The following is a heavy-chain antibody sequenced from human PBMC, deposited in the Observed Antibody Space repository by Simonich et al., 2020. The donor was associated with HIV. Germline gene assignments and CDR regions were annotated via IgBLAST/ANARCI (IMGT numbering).Heavy chain of an antibody. V-gene: IGHV3-7*01. J-gene: IGHJ4*02. D-gene: IGHD5-18*01. CDR2: IKQYGSEK. CDR3: ARGGYGFVYVDY. Sequence: EVQLVESGGGLVQPGGSLRLSCEASGFIFSNYWMNWVRQAPGKGLEWVAHIKQYGSEKYYVDSVKGRFTISRHNTKNSLYLQMNSLRADDTAVYYCARGGYGFVYVDYWGQGTLVTVSS. CDR1: GFIFSNYW.